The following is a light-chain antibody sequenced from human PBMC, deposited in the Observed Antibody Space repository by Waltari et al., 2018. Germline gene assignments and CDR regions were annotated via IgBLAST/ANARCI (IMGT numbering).Light chain of an antibody. V-gene: IGLV2-23*02. CDR3: CSYAGLGIYV. J-gene: IGLJ1*01. Sequence: QSGLTQPASVSGSPGQSITISCTGTRSDVGNYNLVSWYQQYPGKAPKLMVYEVTKRTSGVSDRFSGSKSGNMASLTIYGLQSEDEADYYCCSYAGLGIYVFGTGTKVTVL. CDR1: RSDVGNYNL. CDR2: EVT.